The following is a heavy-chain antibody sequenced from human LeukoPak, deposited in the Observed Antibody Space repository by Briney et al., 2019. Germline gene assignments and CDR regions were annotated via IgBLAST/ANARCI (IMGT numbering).Heavy chain of an antibody. V-gene: IGHV3-21*01. Sequence: GGTLRLSCAASGFIFSSHGMNWVRQAPGKGLEWVSSITSTGSYTFYADSVKGRFTISRDNSKNTLYLQMNSLRAEDTAVYYCAKGRYSSGWYPPFDYWGQGTLVTVSS. D-gene: IGHD6-19*01. CDR2: ITSTGSYT. CDR3: AKGRYSSGWYPPFDY. J-gene: IGHJ4*02. CDR1: GFIFSSHG.